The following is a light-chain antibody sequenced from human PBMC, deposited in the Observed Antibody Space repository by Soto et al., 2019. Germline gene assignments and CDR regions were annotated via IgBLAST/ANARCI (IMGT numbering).Light chain of an antibody. CDR3: QQRYSTPPRT. CDR1: QSIVTY. CDR2: AAS. V-gene: IGKV1-39*01. J-gene: IGKJ1*01. Sequence: DIQMTQTPSSLSASVGDRVTITCRASQSIVTYLNWYLQKPGKAPKLLIYAASNLQSGVPSRLSGSGSGTEFALYISSLQPEDFATYFCQQRYSTPPRTGGQGTKVEIK.